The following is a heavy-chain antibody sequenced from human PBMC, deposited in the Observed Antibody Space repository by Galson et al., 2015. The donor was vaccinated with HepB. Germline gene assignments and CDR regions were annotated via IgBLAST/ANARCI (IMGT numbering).Heavy chain of an antibody. CDR3: ARAILGPLYYYGMDV. J-gene: IGHJ6*02. CDR1: GGSISSYC. V-gene: IGHV4-59*01. Sequence: LSLTCTVSGGSISSYCWSWIRQPPGKGLEWIGYIYYSGSTNYNPSLKSRVTISVDTSKNQFFLKLSSVTAADTAVYYCARAILGPLYYYGMDVWGQGTTVPVSS. D-gene: IGHD3-3*01. CDR2: IYYSGST.